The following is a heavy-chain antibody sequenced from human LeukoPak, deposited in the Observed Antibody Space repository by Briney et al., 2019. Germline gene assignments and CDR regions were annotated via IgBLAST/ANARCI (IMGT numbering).Heavy chain of an antibody. CDR1: GYSSTNYW. CDR3: ARRTCSGGSCLDAFDI. D-gene: IGHD2-15*01. J-gene: IGHJ3*02. Sequence: GESLKISCKGSGYSSTNYWISWVRQMPGKGLEWMGRIDPSDSYTNYSPSFQGHVTISADKSISTAYLQWSSLKASDTAMYYCARRTCSGGSCLDAFDIWGQGTMVTVSS. V-gene: IGHV5-10-1*01. CDR2: IDPSDSYT.